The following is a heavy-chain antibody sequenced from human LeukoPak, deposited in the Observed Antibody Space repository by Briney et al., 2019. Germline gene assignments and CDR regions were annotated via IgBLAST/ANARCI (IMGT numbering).Heavy chain of an antibody. V-gene: IGHV3-53*01. D-gene: IGHD6-25*01. Sequence: GGSLRLSCAASGFTFSSYSMNWVRQAPGKGLEWVSVIYSGGSTYYADSVKGRFTISRDNSKNTLYLQMNSLRAEDTAVYYCARVIQSGQPDYWGQGTLVTVSS. J-gene: IGHJ4*02. CDR1: GFTFSSYS. CDR3: ARVIQSGQPDY. CDR2: IYSGGST.